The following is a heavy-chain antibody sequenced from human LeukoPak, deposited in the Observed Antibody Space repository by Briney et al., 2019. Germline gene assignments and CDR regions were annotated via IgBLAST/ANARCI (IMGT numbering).Heavy chain of an antibody. CDR1: GFTFSTYA. D-gene: IGHD3-10*01. Sequence: PGGSLRLSCAASGFTFSTYAMSWVRQTPGKGLEWVSAISGSGGSTYYADSVKGRFTISRDNSKNTLSLQINSLRAEDTAVYYCARLHRVHITMVRGVSGGMDVWGQGTTVTVSS. J-gene: IGHJ6*02. CDR2: ISGSGGST. CDR3: ARLHRVHITMVRGVSGGMDV. V-gene: IGHV3-23*01.